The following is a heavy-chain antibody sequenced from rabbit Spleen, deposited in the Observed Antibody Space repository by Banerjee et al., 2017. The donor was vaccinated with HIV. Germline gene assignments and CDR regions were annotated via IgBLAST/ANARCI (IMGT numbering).Heavy chain of an antibody. Sequence: QEQLVESGGGLVKPGASLTLTCKASGFSFGDRDVMCWVRQAPGKGLEWIACINAATAKPVYATWAKGRFTISRTSSTTVTLRMTRLTAADTATYFCARDLVGVIGWNFYLWGQGTLVTVS. CDR2: INAATAKP. CDR3: ARDLVGVIGWNFYL. CDR1: GFSFGDRDV. J-gene: IGHJ4*01. D-gene: IGHD1-1*01. V-gene: IGHV1S45*01.